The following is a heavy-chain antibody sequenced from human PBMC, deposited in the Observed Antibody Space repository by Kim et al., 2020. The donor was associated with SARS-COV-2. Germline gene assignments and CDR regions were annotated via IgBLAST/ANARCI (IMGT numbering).Heavy chain of an antibody. CDR3: ARARGYSYGHFDY. CDR1: GFTFSSYA. D-gene: IGHD5-18*01. CDR2: ISYDGSNK. V-gene: IGHV3-30*04. J-gene: IGHJ4*02. Sequence: GGSLRLSCAASGFTFSSYAMHWVRQAPGKGLEGVAVISYDGSNKYYADSVKGRFTISRDNSKNTLYLQMNSLRAEDTAVYYCARARGYSYGHFDYWGQGTLVTVSS.